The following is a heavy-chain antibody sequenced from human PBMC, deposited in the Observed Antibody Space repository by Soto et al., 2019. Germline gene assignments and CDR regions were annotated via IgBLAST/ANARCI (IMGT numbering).Heavy chain of an antibody. CDR3: ARSQALDF. V-gene: IGHV5-51*01. Sequence: GESLKISCNVSGYSICINASAWVRQMPGKGLEWMGLIYPHDSDIRYSPSFEGRVTISADTSANTAYLHFRALKASDTAVYYCARSQALDFWGQGTLVTVSS. CDR1: GYSICINA. CDR2: IYPHDSDI. J-gene: IGHJ4*02.